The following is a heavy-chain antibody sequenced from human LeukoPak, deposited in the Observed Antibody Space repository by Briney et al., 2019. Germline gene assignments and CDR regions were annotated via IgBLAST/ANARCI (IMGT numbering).Heavy chain of an antibody. CDR3: ARDPTVTTYYYYGMDV. V-gene: IGHV1-2*02. D-gene: IGHD4-11*01. Sequence: ASVKVSCKASGYTFTGYYMHWVRQAPGQGLEWMGWINPNSGGTNYAQKFQRRVTITRDTSISTAYMELSRLRSDDTAVYYCARDPTVTTYYYYGMDVWGQGTTVTVSS. CDR1: GYTFTGYY. CDR2: INPNSGGT. J-gene: IGHJ6*02.